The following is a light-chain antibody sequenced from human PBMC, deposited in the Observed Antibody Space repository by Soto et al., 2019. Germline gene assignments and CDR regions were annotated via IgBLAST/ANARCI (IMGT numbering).Light chain of an antibody. CDR3: AAWDDSLNGYV. Sequence: QSALPQPPSASGTAGQRVTFSCSGSSSNIGTKTVNWYQQVPGTAPKLLIYRNTQRPAGVPDRFSGSKSGTSASLAISGLQSEDEADYFCAAWDDSLNGYVFGSGTKVTVL. CDR1: SSNIGTKT. J-gene: IGLJ1*01. CDR2: RNT. V-gene: IGLV1-44*01.